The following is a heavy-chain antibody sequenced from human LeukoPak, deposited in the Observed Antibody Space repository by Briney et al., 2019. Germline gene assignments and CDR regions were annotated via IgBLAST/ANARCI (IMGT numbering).Heavy chain of an antibody. D-gene: IGHD1-26*01. J-gene: IGHJ1*01. Sequence: GGSLRLSCAASGFTFSSYAMHWVRQAPGKGLEWVAVISYDGSNKYYADSVKGRFTISRDNSKNTLYLQMDSLRAEDTALYYCAKRVVVGATSPYSDFQDWGQGTLVTVSS. CDR3: AKRVVVGATSPYSDFQD. V-gene: IGHV3-30-3*02. CDR2: ISYDGSNK. CDR1: GFTFSSYA.